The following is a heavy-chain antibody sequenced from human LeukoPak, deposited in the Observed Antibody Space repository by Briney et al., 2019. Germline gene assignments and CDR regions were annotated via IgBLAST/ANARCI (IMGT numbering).Heavy chain of an antibody. J-gene: IGHJ4*02. CDR3: ARRRSSSQYFDY. Sequence: SETLSLTCTVSGASISSYYWSWIRQPPGKGLEWIGEINHSGSTNYNPSLKSRVTISVDTSKNQFSLKLSSVTAADTAVHYCARRRSSSQYFDYWGQGTLVTVSS. CDR1: GASISSYY. V-gene: IGHV4-34*01. D-gene: IGHD6-6*01. CDR2: INHSGST.